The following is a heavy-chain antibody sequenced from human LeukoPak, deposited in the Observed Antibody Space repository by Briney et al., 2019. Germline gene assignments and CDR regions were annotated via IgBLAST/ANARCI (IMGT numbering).Heavy chain of an antibody. CDR1: GFTFSPCA. CDR2: ISGSGGAT. CDR3: ARDPPSVGASRDCFDY. D-gene: IGHD1-26*01. J-gene: IGHJ4*02. V-gene: IGHV3-23*01. Sequence: PGGSLRLSCAASGFTFSPCAMSWVRQAPGKGLEWVSTISGSGGATYYADSVKGRFTISRDNSKNMLYLQMNSLRAEDTAVYFCARDPPSVGASRDCFDYWGQGTLVTVSS.